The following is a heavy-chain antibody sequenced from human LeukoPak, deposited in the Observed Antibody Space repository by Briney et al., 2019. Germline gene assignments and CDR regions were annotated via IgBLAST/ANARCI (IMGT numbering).Heavy chain of an antibody. Sequence: PSETLSLTCAVSGGSISSSNWWSWVRQPPGKGLEWIGEIYHSGSTNYNPSLKSRVTISVDKSKNQFSLKLSSVTAADTAVYYCARGGPGSIAVAGTGYMDVWGKGTTVTVSS. D-gene: IGHD6-19*01. CDR3: ARGGPGSIAVAGTGYMDV. J-gene: IGHJ6*03. CDR1: GGSISSSNW. CDR2: IYHSGST. V-gene: IGHV4-4*02.